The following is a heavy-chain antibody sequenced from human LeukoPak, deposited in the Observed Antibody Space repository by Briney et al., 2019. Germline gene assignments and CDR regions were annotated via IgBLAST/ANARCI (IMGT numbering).Heavy chain of an antibody. CDR3: ARGNKFYGSGSYAIYYYYYMDV. D-gene: IGHD3-10*01. J-gene: IGHJ6*03. CDR2: IIPIFGTA. V-gene: IGHV1-69*13. Sequence: ASVKVSCKASGGTFSSYAISWVRQAPGQGLEWMGGIIPIFGTANYAQKFQGRVTITADESTSTAYMELSSLRSEDTAVYYCARGNKFYGSGSYAIYYYYYMDVWGKGTTVTISS. CDR1: GGTFSSYA.